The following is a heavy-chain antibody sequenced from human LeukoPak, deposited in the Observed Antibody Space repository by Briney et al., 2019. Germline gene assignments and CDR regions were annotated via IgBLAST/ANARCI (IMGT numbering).Heavy chain of an antibody. J-gene: IGHJ5*02. CDR2: INPNNGGT. D-gene: IGHD3-10*01. V-gene: IGHV1-2*02. Sequence: ASVKVSCKASGYTFTGYFIHWVRQAPGQGLEWMGWINPNNGGTNYAQKFQGRVTMTRDTSISTAYMELSRLRSDDTAVYYCARDSGPDLNGSGSYYGTWGQGTLVTVSS. CDR3: ARDSGPDLNGSGSYYGT. CDR1: GYTFTGYF.